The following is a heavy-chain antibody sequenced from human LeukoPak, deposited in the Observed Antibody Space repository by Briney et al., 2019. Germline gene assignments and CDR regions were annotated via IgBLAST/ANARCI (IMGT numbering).Heavy chain of an antibody. D-gene: IGHD1-14*01. CDR3: ARGPGDFDASDI. Sequence: PGGSLRLSCAASGFTFSSYWMSCVRQDPGKGLEWVAHIKENGNEQYYADSVKGRFTISRDNAKKSLCLQMNSLRAEDTAVYYCARGPGDFDASDIWGQGTMVTVSS. CDR2: IKENGNEQ. V-gene: IGHV3-7*01. J-gene: IGHJ3*02. CDR1: GFTFSSYW.